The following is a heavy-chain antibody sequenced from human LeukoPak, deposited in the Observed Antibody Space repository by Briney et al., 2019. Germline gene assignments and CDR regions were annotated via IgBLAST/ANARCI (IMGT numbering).Heavy chain of an antibody. Sequence: PSEALSLTCAVYGGSFSGYYWSWIRQPPGKGLEWIGEINHSGGTNYNPSLKSRVTISVDTSKNQFSLKLSSVTAADTAVYYCARGKGSRLRFLEWLSHNWFDPWGQGTLVTVSS. J-gene: IGHJ5*02. D-gene: IGHD3-3*01. CDR1: GGSFSGYY. CDR2: INHSGGT. CDR3: ARGKGSRLRFLEWLSHNWFDP. V-gene: IGHV4-34*01.